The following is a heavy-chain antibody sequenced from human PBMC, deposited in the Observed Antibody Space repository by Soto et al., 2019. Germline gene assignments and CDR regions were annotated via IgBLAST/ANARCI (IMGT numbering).Heavy chain of an antibody. J-gene: IGHJ5*02. V-gene: IGHV3-23*01. CDR2: ISGGGDST. Sequence: EEQLLESGGGLVQRGGSLRLSCAASGFSFSSYGMSWVRQAPGKGLEWVSGISGGGDSTYYADSVKGRFTISRDKSKNTLYLQMNSLRAEDTAVYYCARGQDDYGDSDVWFDPWGQGTLVSVSS. CDR1: GFSFSSYG. CDR3: ARGQDDYGDSDVWFDP. D-gene: IGHD4-17*01.